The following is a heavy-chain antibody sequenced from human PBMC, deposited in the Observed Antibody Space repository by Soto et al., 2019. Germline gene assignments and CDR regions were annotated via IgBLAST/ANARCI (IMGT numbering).Heavy chain of an antibody. CDR1: GYNFSTFW. D-gene: IGHD3-22*01. J-gene: IGHJ3*01. V-gene: IGHV5-51*01. Sequence: EVPLVQSGAEVKKPGESLKISCKGSGYNFSTFWLGWVRQMSGRGLEWVAIIHPADSDSRYSPSFQGRVSISVDKSIKTAFLHWSSLKASDTAMYYCVRRYDNSVQPPLLWGQGTMVTVSS. CDR3: VRRYDNSVQPPLL. CDR2: IHPADSDS.